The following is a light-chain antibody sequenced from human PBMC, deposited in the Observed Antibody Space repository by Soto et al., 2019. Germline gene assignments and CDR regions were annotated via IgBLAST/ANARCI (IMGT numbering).Light chain of an antibody. CDR2: DVT. CDR1: SSDIGAYNY. CDR3: SSYTSSATLV. Sequence: QSVLTQPASVSGSPGQSIAISCTGASSDIGAYNYVSWYQHHPGKAPKLIIYDVTKRHSGVSDRFSRSKSGNTASLTISGLRAEDEGDYYCSSYTSSATLVFGGGTKVTVL. V-gene: IGLV2-14*03. J-gene: IGLJ2*01.